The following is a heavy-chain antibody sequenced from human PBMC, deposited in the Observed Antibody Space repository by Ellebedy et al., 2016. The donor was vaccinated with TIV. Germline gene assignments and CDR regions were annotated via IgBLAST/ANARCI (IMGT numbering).Heavy chain of an antibody. V-gene: IGHV3-66*01. CDR3: ARDPGGGGDFGDNWFDP. Sequence: GESLKISCEASGIIVSDYFMNWVRQAPGKGLEWVSVLYPDAKTIYTDSVNGRFIVSRDSSKNTLYLQMNSLPAEDTAVYYCARDPGGGGDFGDNWFDPWGQGTLVTVSS. D-gene: IGHD2-21*01. J-gene: IGHJ5*02. CDR1: GIIVSDYF. CDR2: LYPDAKT.